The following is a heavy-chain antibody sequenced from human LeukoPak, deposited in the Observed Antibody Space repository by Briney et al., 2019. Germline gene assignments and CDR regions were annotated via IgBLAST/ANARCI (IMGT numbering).Heavy chain of an antibody. CDR2: INHSGST. D-gene: IGHD3-16*01. CDR3: ARYDLTPEAYYFDY. Sequence: KPSETLSLTCAVYGGSFSGYHWSWIRQPPGKGLEWIGEINHSGSTNYNPSLKSRVTISIDTSKNQFSLKLSSVTAADTAVYYCARYDLTPEAYYFDYWGQGTLVTVSS. CDR1: GGSFSGYH. J-gene: IGHJ4*02. V-gene: IGHV4-34*01.